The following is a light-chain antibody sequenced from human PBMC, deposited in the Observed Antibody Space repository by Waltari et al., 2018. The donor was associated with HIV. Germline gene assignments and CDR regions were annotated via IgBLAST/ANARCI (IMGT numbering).Light chain of an antibody. J-gene: IGKJ3*01. V-gene: IGKV3-15*01. CDR3: QQYNNWPPEIT. CDR2: GAS. Sequence: EIVLTQSPATPSVSPGERAPLSCSASQSVSSNLAWYQQNPGQAPRLLVFGASTRATGIPARFSGSGSGTEFTLTISSLQSEDFAVYYCQQYNNWPPEITFGPGTKVDIK. CDR1: QSVSSN.